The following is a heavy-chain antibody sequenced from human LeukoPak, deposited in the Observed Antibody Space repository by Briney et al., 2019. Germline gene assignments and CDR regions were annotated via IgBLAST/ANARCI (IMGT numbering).Heavy chain of an antibody. V-gene: IGHV3-48*03. Sequence: GGSLRLSCAASGFTFSDYEMNWVRQAPGKGLEWVSYISRSGSTIYYADSVKGRFTISRDNAKNSVFLQMNSLRAEDTAVYYCARGPSGYHNTGGQGTLVTVSS. CDR1: GFTFSDYE. CDR2: ISRSGSTI. CDR3: ARGPSGYHNT. D-gene: IGHD5-12*01. J-gene: IGHJ4*02.